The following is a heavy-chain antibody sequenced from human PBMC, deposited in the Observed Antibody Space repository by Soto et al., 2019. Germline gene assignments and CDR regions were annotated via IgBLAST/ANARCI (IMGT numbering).Heavy chain of an antibody. CDR3: ARQNYYDFWSGYGYYYYYMDV. CDR2: IYYSGST. CDR1: GGSISSYY. Sequence: SETLSLTCTVSGGSISSYYWSWIRQPPGKGLEWIGYIYYSGSTNYNPSLKSRVTISVDTSKNQFSLKLSSVTAADTAVYYCARQNYYDFWSGYGYYYYYMDVWGKGITVTVSS. V-gene: IGHV4-59*08. J-gene: IGHJ6*03. D-gene: IGHD3-3*01.